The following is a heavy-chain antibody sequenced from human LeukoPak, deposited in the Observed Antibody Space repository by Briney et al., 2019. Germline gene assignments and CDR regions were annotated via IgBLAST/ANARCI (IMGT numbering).Heavy chain of an antibody. CDR2: IYWNDDK. CDR1: GFSLSTSGVG. V-gene: IGHV2-5*01. CDR3: AHSKRPKYYYGSGRRPCAWFDP. Sequence: SGPTLFKPTPPLTLTCSFSGFSLSTSGVGVGWIRQPPVKALEWLALIYWNDDKRYSPSLKSRLTITKDTSKNQVVLTMTNMDPVDTATYYCAHSKRPKYYYGSGRRPCAWFDPWGQGTLVTVSS. J-gene: IGHJ5*02. D-gene: IGHD3-10*01.